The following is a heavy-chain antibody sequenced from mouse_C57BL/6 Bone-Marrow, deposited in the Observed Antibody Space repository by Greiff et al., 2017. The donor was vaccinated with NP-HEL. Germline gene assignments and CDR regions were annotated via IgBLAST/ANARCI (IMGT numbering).Heavy chain of an antibody. CDR3: ARGGLRFPWFAY. Sequence: VQLQQSGAELVRPGTSVKVSCKASGYAFTNYLIEWVKQRPGQGLEWIGVINPGSGGTNYNEKFKGKATLTADKSSSTAYMQLSSLTSEDSAVYVCARGGLRFPWFAYWGQGTLVTVSA. J-gene: IGHJ3*01. CDR2: INPGSGGT. D-gene: IGHD1-1*01. CDR1: GYAFTNYL. V-gene: IGHV1-54*01.